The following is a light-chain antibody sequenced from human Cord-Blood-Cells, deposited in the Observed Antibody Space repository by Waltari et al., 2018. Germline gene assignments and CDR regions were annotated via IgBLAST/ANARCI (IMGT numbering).Light chain of an antibody. CDR3: SSYTSSSTFWV. Sequence: QSALTQPASVSGSPGQSITISCTGTSSDVGGYNYVSWYQPHPGKPPNHMIYDVSKRPSGVSNRFSGSKSGNTASLTISGLQAEDEADYYCSSYTSSSTFWVFGGGTKLTVL. V-gene: IGLV2-14*01. J-gene: IGLJ3*02. CDR2: DVS. CDR1: SSDVGGYNY.